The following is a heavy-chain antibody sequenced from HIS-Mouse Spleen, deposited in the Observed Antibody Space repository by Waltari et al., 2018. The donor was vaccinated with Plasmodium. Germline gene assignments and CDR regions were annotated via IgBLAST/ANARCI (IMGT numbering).Heavy chain of an antibody. CDR3: AREDILTGYYNDYWYFDL. CDR2: ISSSSSYI. V-gene: IGHV3-21*01. D-gene: IGHD3-9*01. J-gene: IGHJ2*01. CDR1: GFTFSYYR. Sequence: EVQLVESGGGLVKPGGSLRLSCAASGFTFSYYRMNWVRQAPGKWLEWVSSISSSSSYIYYADSVKGRFTSSRDNAKNSLYLQMNSLRAEDTAVYYCAREDILTGYYNDYWYFDLWGRGSLVTVSS.